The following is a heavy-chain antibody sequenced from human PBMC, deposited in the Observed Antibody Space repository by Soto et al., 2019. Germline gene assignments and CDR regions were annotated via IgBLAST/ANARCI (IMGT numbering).Heavy chain of an antibody. V-gene: IGHV4-31*03. CDR1: GGSISSGGYY. CDR3: ARDQAYYDILPGYGGTDV. J-gene: IGHJ6*02. D-gene: IGHD3-9*01. CDR2: IYYSGST. Sequence: PSETLSLTCSVSGGSISSGGYYWSWIRQHPGKGLEWIGYIYYSGSTYYNPSLKSRVTISVDTSKNQFSLKLSSVTAADTAVYYCARDQAYYDILPGYGGTDVWGQGTTVTVSS.